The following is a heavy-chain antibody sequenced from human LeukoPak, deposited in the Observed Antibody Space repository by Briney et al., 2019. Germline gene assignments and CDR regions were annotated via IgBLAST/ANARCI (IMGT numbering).Heavy chain of an antibody. CDR1: GFTFSSFS. Sequence: GGSLRLSCAASGFTFSSFSMNWVRQAPGKGLEWVGRIKSKTDGGTTDCAAPVKGRFTISRDDSKNTLYLQMNSLKTEDAAVYYCTSSSGFDYWGQGTLVTVSS. CDR2: IKSKTDGGTT. J-gene: IGHJ4*02. D-gene: IGHD2-15*01. CDR3: TSSSGFDY. V-gene: IGHV3-15*01.